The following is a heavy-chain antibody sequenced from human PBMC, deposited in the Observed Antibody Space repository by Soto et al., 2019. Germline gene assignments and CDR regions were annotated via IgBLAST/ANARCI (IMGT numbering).Heavy chain of an antibody. D-gene: IGHD2-2*01. J-gene: IGHJ4*02. CDR3: SRELQLPLDY. V-gene: IGHV3-48*02. CDR1: GFTFSSYS. Sequence: EVQLVESGGGLVQPGGSLRLSCAASGFTFSSYSMNWVRQAPGKGLEWVSYISSSSSTIYYADSVKGRFTISRDNAKNSLYLQINSLRDEDTAVYYGSRELQLPLDYWGQGTLVTVSS. CDR2: ISSSSSTI.